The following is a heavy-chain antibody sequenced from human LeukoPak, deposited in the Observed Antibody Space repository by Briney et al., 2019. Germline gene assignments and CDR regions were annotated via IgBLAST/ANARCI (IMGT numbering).Heavy chain of an antibody. V-gene: IGHV3-74*01. D-gene: IGHD6-13*01. CDR1: GFTFSSYW. CDR3: AREPHYSSSWYREEY. J-gene: IGHJ4*02. CDR2: INTDGSTT. Sequence: GGSLRLSCAASGFTFSSYWMHWVRQAPGKGLVWVSRINTDGSTTNYADSVKGRFTISRDNAKNTLYLQMNSLRAEDTAVYYCAREPHYSSSWYREEYWGQGTLVTVSS.